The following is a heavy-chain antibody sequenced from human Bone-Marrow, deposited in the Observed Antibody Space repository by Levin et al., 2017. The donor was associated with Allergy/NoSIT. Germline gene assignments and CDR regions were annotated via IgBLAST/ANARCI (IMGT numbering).Heavy chain of an antibody. Sequence: GGSLRLSCKASGYTFTTYYMHWVRQAPGQGLEWMGIINPNGGSTSYAQKFQGRVTMTRDTSTSTVYMELSSLTSEDTAVYYCARASGRQQLADFDYWGQGTLVTVSS. CDR2: INPNGGST. D-gene: IGHD6-13*01. V-gene: IGHV1-46*01. CDR3: ARASGRQQLADFDY. J-gene: IGHJ4*02. CDR1: GYTFTTYY.